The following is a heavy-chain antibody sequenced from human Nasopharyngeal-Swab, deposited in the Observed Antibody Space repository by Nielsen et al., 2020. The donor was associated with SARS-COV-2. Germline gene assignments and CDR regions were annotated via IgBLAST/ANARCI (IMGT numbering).Heavy chain of an antibody. CDR3: VKGPPAVIHYFDY. V-gene: IGHV3-23*01. CDR1: GFTFSTYD. Sequence: GGSLRLSCAASGFTFSTYDMSWVRQAPGKGLEWVSGISGSGESTHYADSVKGRFTISRDNSKNTLYLQMNSLRAEETAVYYCVKGPPAVIHYFDYWGQGTLVTVSS. J-gene: IGHJ4*02. CDR2: ISGSGEST. D-gene: IGHD2-21*01.